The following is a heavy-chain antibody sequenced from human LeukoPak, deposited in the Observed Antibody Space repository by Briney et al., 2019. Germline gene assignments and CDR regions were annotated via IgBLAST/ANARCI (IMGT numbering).Heavy chain of an antibody. D-gene: IGHD3-22*01. J-gene: IGHJ4*02. CDR1: GFTFRTYS. CDR2: ISSSSGTI. Sequence: PGGSLRLSCAASGFTFRTYSMNCVRQPPGKGLEWVSYISSSSGTIYYADSVKGRFTISRDNAKNSLYLQMNSLRDEYTAVYYCARDRDSSGYYYDWGQGTLVTVSS. CDR3: ARDRDSSGYYYD. V-gene: IGHV3-48*02.